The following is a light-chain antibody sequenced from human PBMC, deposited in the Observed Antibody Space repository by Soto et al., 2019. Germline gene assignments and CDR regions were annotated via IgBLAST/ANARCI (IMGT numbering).Light chain of an antibody. J-gene: IGKJ1*01. CDR1: QIVSSRQ. CDR3: QQYGTAPSWT. Sequence: DIMRKQSAGTLSLSPGERPTLSCRASQIVSSRQVAWYHHRAGQAPRLLIYDGSTRATGIPDRFSGSGSGTDFTLTISRLEPEDFGVYFCQQYGTAPSWTVGQGTKVDI. V-gene: IGKV3-20*01. CDR2: DGS.